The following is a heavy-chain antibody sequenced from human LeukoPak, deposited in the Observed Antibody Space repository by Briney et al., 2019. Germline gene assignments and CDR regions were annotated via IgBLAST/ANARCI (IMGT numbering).Heavy chain of an antibody. Sequence: GGSLRLSCAVSGFTFSDYYMSWVRQAPGKGLEWVSYISSSGSMLHYADSVEGRFTISRDNAKNSLYLQMSSLGVEDTAVYYCTRRPYSSSWYYFDYWGQGTLVTVSS. J-gene: IGHJ4*02. CDR1: GFTFSDYY. D-gene: IGHD6-13*01. CDR3: TRRPYSSSWYYFDY. CDR2: ISSSGSML. V-gene: IGHV3-11*04.